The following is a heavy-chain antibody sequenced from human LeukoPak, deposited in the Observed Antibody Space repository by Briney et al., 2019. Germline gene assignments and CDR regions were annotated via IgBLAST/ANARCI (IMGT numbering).Heavy chain of an antibody. Sequence: SQTLSLTCTVSGGSISSGGYYWSWIRQHPGKGLEWIGYIYYSGSTYYNPSLKGRVTISVDTSKNQFSLKLSSVTAADTAVYYCAGGAPTGNWFDPWGQGTLVTVSS. CDR3: AGGAPTGNWFDP. D-gene: IGHD1-14*01. J-gene: IGHJ5*02. V-gene: IGHV4-31*03. CDR2: IYYSGST. CDR1: GGSISSGGYY.